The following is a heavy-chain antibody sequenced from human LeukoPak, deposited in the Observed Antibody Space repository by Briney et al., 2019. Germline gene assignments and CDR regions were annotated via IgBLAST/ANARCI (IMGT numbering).Heavy chain of an antibody. CDR3: ARVCSSTNFYDD. D-gene: IGHD2-2*01. CDR2: IYRSGST. Sequence: SETLSLTCTVSGYSMSSGCYWGWIRQPPGKGLEWIGSIYRSGSTYYNPSLKSRVTISVDTSKNQFSLKLTSVTAADTVVYYCARVCSSTNFYDDWGQGTLVTVSS. J-gene: IGHJ4*02. V-gene: IGHV4-38-2*02. CDR1: GYSMSSGCY.